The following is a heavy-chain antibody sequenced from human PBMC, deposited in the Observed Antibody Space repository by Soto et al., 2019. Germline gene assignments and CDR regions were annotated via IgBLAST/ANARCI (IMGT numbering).Heavy chain of an antibody. CDR3: AHRVLRSVFGLVTTTAIYFDF. D-gene: IGHD3-3*01. V-gene: IGHV2-5*02. CDR2: IYWDDDK. CDR1: GFSLTTSGVG. Sequence: QITLNESGPTVVSPTETLTLTCRFSGFSLTTSGVGVGWIRQSPGKAPEWLALIYWDDDKRYSASLKSRLTITKATSKNPVVLTVSDLDPTDTATYYCAHRVLRSVFGLVTTTAIYFDFWGQGTPVAVSS. J-gene: IGHJ4*02.